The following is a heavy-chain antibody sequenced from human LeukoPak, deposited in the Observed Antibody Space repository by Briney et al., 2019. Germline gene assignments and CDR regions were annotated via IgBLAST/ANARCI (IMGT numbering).Heavy chain of an antibody. V-gene: IGHV3-30*18. D-gene: IGHD3-22*01. CDR1: GFTFSIAS. Sequence: GGSLRLSCAASGFTFSIASMSWVRQAPGKGLEWVAVISYDGSNKYYADSVKGRFTISRDNSKNTLYLQMNSLRAEDTAVYYCAKVGYYDSSGPFDYWGQGTLVTVSS. CDR3: AKVGYYDSSGPFDY. CDR2: ISYDGSNK. J-gene: IGHJ4*02.